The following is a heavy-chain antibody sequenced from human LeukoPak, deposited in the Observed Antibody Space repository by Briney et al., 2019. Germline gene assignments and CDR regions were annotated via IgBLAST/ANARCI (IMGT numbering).Heavy chain of an antibody. CDR2: IIPILGIA. CDR3: ARAFHSSGWYPDAFDI. CDR1: GGTFSSYA. Sequence: ASVKVSCKASGGTFSSYAISWVRQAPGQGLEGMGRIIPILGIANYAQKFQGRVTITADKSTSTAYMELSSLRSEDTAVYYCARAFHSSGWYPDAFDIWGQGTMVTVSS. D-gene: IGHD6-19*01. J-gene: IGHJ3*02. V-gene: IGHV1-69*04.